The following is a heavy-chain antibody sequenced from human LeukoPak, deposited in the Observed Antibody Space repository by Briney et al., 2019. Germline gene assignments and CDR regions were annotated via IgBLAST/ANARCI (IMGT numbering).Heavy chain of an antibody. J-gene: IGHJ1*01. D-gene: IGHD6-13*01. Sequence: GESLKISCKGSGYSFTTYWIGWVRQMPGRALEWMGFIYPGDSDTRYSPSFQGQVTISADKSTSTAYLQWSSLKASDTAIYYCARRGIAATGVAEYFQHWGQGTLVTVSS. CDR3: ARRGIAATGVAEYFQH. CDR1: GYSFTTYW. CDR2: IYPGDSDT. V-gene: IGHV5-51*01.